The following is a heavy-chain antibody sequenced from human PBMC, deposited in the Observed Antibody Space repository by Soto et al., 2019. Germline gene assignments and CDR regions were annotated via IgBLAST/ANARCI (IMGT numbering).Heavy chain of an antibody. Sequence: PGGSLRLSCAASGFTFSSYSMNWVRQAPGKGLEWVSSISSSSSYIYYADSVKGRFTISRDNAKNSLYLQMNSLRAEDTAVYYCARMQVAYDAFDICGQGTMVTGS. CDR3: ARMQVAYDAFDI. V-gene: IGHV3-21*01. CDR2: ISSSSSYI. J-gene: IGHJ3*02. CDR1: GFTFSSYS.